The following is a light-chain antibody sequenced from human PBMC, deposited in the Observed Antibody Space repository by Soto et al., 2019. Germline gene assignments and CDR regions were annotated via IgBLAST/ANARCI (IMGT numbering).Light chain of an antibody. CDR3: QQYDTYPCT. CDR2: DAS. CDR1: QSISSW. V-gene: IGKV1-5*01. Sequence: DIQMTQSPSTLSASVGDRVTITCRASQSISSWLAWYQQKPGKAPKLLIYDASSLKSGVPSRFSGSGSGTEFTLTISSLQHDDFAAYYCQQYDTYPCTFGQGTKLEIK. J-gene: IGKJ2*02.